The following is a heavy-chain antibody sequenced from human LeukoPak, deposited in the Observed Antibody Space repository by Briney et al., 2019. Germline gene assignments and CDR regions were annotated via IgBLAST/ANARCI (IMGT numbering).Heavy chain of an antibody. D-gene: IGHD1-20*01. J-gene: IGHJ4*02. CDR3: LRDLNWSLDQ. CDR1: GFTFSNYM. CDR2: IKSDGITI. Sequence: GGSLRLSCAASGFTFSNYMMHWVRHAPGKGLASVSRIKSDGITITYADSVKGRFTISRDNAKNTLYLQMNSLRAEDTAVYYCLRDLNWSLDQWGQGTLVTVSS. V-gene: IGHV3-74*01.